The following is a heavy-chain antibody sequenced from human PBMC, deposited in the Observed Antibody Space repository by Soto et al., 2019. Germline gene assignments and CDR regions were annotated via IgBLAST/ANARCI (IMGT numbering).Heavy chain of an antibody. V-gene: IGHV5-51*01. CDR2: IYPGDSDT. CDR1: GYSFTNYW. J-gene: IGHJ6*02. Sequence: EVQLVQSGAEVKKPGESLKISCKGSGYSFTNYWIGWVRQMPGKGLEWMGIIYPGDSDTRYSPSFQGQVTISAHKSISTAYLQWSSLKASDTAMYHCARTLAAGKYYYGMDVWGQGTTFTVSS. D-gene: IGHD6-13*01. CDR3: ARTLAAGKYYYGMDV.